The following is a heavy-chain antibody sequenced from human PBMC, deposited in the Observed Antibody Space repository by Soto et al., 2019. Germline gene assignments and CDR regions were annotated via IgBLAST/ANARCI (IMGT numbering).Heavy chain of an antibody. CDR2: IFHSGSS. CDR3: AREAGNFDWLFC. Sequence: TLSLTCAVSGGSISSGGYSWSWLRQPPGKGLEWIGYIFHSGSSNYNPSLRSRVTISPDTSKNQVSLKLSSVIAADTAVYYCAREAGNFDWLFCWGHGTLVTVSS. V-gene: IGHV4-30-2*01. CDR1: GGSISSGGYS. J-gene: IGHJ5*01. D-gene: IGHD3-9*01.